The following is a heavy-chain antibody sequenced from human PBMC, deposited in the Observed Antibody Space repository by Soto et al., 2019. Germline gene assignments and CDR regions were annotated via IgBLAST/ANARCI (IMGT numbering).Heavy chain of an antibody. V-gene: IGHV3-23*01. D-gene: IGHD6-6*01. CDR2: ISGSGGST. J-gene: IGHJ6*02. CDR3: ASGEQLFRASHYYYGMDV. CDR1: GFTFSSYA. Sequence: GGSLRLSCAASGFTFSSYAMSWVRQAPGKGLEWVSAISGSGGSTYYADSVKGRFTISRDNSKNTLYLQMNSLRAEDAAVYYCASGEQLFRASHYYYGMDVWGQGTTVTVSS.